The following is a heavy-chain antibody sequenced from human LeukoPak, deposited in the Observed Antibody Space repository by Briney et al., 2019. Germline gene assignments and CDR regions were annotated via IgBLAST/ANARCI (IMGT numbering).Heavy chain of an antibody. CDR1: GFTFSSYS. Sequence: GGSLRLSRAASGFTFSSYSMNWVRQAPGKGLEWVSSISSSSSYIDYADSVKGRFTISRDNAKNSLYLQMNSLRAEDTAVYYCARYPNYDSSGYYSDYFDYWGQGTLVTVSS. CDR2: ISSSSSYI. CDR3: ARYPNYDSSGYYSDYFDY. J-gene: IGHJ4*02. V-gene: IGHV3-21*01. D-gene: IGHD3-22*01.